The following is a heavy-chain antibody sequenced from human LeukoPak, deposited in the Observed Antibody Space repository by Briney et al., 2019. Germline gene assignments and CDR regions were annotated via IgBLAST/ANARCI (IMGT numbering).Heavy chain of an antibody. J-gene: IGHJ6*02. D-gene: IGHD3-3*01. V-gene: IGHV3-21*01. CDR1: GFTFSSYS. CDR2: ISSSSSYI. Sequence: GGSLRLSCAASGFTFSSYSMNWVCQAPEKGLEWVSSISSSSSYIYYADSVKGRFTISRDNAKNSLYLQMNSLRAEDTAVYYCARQGYDFWSGYSQTNYYGMDVWGQGTTVTVSS. CDR3: ARQGYDFWSGYSQTNYYGMDV.